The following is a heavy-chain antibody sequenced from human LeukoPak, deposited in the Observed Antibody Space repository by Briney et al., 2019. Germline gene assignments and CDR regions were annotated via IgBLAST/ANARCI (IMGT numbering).Heavy chain of an antibody. V-gene: IGHV4-34*01. Sequence: SETLSLTCAVYGGFFSGYYWSWIRQPPGKGLEWIGEINHSGSTDYNPSLKSRVTISVDTSKNQFSLKLSSVTAADTAVYYCARYCCYDFLRYYYGMDVWGQGTTVTVSS. D-gene: IGHD3-3*01. CDR2: INHSGST. CDR1: GGFFSGYY. J-gene: IGHJ6*02. CDR3: ARYCCYDFLRYYYGMDV.